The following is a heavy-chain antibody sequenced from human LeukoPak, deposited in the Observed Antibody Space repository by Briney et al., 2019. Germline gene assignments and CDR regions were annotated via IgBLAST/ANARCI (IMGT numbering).Heavy chain of an antibody. J-gene: IGHJ4*02. V-gene: IGHV3-23*01. CDR1: GFTFSSYG. CDR2: ISGSGGTT. D-gene: IGHD3-22*01. Sequence: GGSLRLSCAASGFTFSSYGMHWVRQAPGKGLEWVSGISGSGGTTYYADSVKGRFTISRDNSKNSLSLQVSSLRAEDTAVYYCAKTNGYYSDWGQGTLVTVSS. CDR3: AKTNGYYSD.